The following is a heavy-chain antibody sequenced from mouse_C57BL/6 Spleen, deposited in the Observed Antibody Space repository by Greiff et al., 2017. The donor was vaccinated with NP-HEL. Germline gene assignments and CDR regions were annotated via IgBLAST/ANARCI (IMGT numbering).Heavy chain of an antibody. J-gene: IGHJ1*03. D-gene: IGHD1-1*01. CDR1: GFTFTDYY. CDR3: ARRDYGSREYFDV. CDR2: IRNKANGYTT. Sequence: EVKLVESGGGLVQPGGSLSLSCAASGFTFTDYYMSWVRQPPGKALEWLGFIRNKANGYTTEYSASMKGRFTISRDNSQSILYLQMNALRAEDSATYYCARRDYGSREYFDVWGTGTTVTVSS. V-gene: IGHV7-3*01.